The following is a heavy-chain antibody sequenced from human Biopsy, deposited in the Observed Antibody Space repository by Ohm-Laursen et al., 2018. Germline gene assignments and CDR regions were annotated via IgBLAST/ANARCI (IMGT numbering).Heavy chain of an antibody. D-gene: IGHD3-9*01. V-gene: IGHV1-69*06. J-gene: IGHJ1*01. CDR2: NIPILGTG. Sequence: SVKVSCKAPGGTFSNYGVNWVRQAPGQGLEWLGGNIPILGTGNYAHQFQDRVTVVADTSTSTATMELRSLRSDDTAVYYCATKLTGYFHHWGQGTLVIVSS. CDR1: GGTFSNYG. CDR3: ATKLTGYFHH.